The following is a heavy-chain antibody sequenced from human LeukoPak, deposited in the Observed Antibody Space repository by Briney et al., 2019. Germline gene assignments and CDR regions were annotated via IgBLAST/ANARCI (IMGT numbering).Heavy chain of an antibody. V-gene: IGHV4-31*03. J-gene: IGHJ4*02. CDR2: ISYTGSS. Sequence: SETLSLTCTVSGASISSVGYYWSWIRQHPGKGLEWIGLISYTGSSYYNSSLQSRVLISRDTFKNQFSLKMNSVIVADTAMYYCARGDYWGQGTLVTVSS. CDR1: GASISSVGYY. CDR3: ARGDY.